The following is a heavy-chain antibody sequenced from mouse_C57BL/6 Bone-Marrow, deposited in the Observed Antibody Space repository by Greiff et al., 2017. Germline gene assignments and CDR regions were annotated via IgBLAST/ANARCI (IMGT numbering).Heavy chain of an antibody. CDR3: ARQYYYGSSHWYFDV. J-gene: IGHJ1*03. CDR1: GFTFTDYY. Sequence: EVKLMESGGGLVQPGGSLSLSCAASGFTFTDYYMSWVRQPPGKALEWLGFLRNKANGYTTEYSASVKGRFTISRDNSQSILYLQMNALRAEDSATYYCARQYYYGSSHWYFDVWGTGTTVTVSS. D-gene: IGHD1-1*01. CDR2: LRNKANGYTT. V-gene: IGHV7-3*01.